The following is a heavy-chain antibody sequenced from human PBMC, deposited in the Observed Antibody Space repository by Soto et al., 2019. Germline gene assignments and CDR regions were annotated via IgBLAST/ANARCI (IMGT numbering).Heavy chain of an antibody. D-gene: IGHD2-2*02. V-gene: IGHV3-23*01. CDR1: VFSFISYS. Sequence: SXRLSCAASVFSFISYSMSWVRQAPGKGLEWVSAISGSGGSTYYADSVKGRFTISRDNSKNTLYLQMNSLRAEDTAVYYCAKAYCSSTSCYTNWFDHWGQGTLVTVSS. J-gene: IGHJ5*02. CDR2: ISGSGGST. CDR3: AKAYCSSTSCYTNWFDH.